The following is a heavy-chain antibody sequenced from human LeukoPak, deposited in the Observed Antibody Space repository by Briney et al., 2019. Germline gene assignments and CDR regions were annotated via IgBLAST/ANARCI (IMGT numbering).Heavy chain of an antibody. Sequence: PSETLSLTCAVYGGSFSGYYWSWIRQPPGKGLEWIGEINHSGSTNYNPSLKSRVTISVDTSKNQFSLKLSSVTAADTAVYYCATLRFLEWPRVPYYYYGMDVWGQGTTVTVSS. CDR3: ATLRFLEWPRVPYYYYGMDV. V-gene: IGHV4-34*01. CDR2: INHSGST. D-gene: IGHD3-3*01. CDR1: GGSFSGYY. J-gene: IGHJ6*02.